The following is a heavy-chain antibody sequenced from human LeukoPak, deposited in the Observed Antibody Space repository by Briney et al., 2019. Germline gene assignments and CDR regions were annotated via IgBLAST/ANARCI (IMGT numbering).Heavy chain of an antibody. D-gene: IGHD6-19*01. V-gene: IGHV1-2*02. CDR3: ARDRWIGIAVAGTVSY. Sequence: ASVKVSCKASGYTFTGYYMHWVRQAPGQGLGWMGWINPNSGGTNYAQKFQGRVTMTRDTSISTAYMELSRLRSDDTAVYYCARDRWIGIAVAGTVSYWGQGTLVTVSS. CDR1: GYTFTGYY. J-gene: IGHJ4*02. CDR2: INPNSGGT.